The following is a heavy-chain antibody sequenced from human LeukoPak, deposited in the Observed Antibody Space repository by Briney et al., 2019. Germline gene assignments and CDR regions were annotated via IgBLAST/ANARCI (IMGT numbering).Heavy chain of an antibody. J-gene: IGHJ4*02. D-gene: IGHD4-17*01. CDR2: TYYRSKWYS. V-gene: IGHV6-1*01. CDR3: ARTKKVAYGDYENYFDY. CDR1: GDSVSSNSAA. Sequence: SQTLSLTCAISGDSVSSNSAAWNWIRQSPSRGLEWLGRTYYRSKWYSDYAISVKSRITINADTAKNQFSLKLSSVTAADTAVYYCARTKKVAYGDYENYFDYWGQGTLVTVSS.